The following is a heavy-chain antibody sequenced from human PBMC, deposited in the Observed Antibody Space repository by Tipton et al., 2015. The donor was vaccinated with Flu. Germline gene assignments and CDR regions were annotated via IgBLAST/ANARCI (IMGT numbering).Heavy chain of an antibody. D-gene: IGHD3-16*01. CDR2: VHYRENT. CDR1: GGSFTNYY. J-gene: IGHJ3*02. Sequence: TLSLTCTVSGGSFTNYYWSWIRQPPGKGLEWIGFVHYRENTSYNPSLKNRVTMSLDTSKNQFSLKLSSVTAADTAVYYCAREWGDAFDIWGQGTMVTVSS. CDR3: AREWGDAFDI. V-gene: IGHV4-59*01.